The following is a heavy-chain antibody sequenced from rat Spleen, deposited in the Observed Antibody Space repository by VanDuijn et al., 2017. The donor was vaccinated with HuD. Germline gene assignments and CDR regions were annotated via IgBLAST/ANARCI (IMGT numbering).Heavy chain of an antibody. CDR1: GFTFSAYN. Sequence: EVQLVESGGGLVQPGRSLKLSCAASGFTFSAYNMAWVRQAPKKGLEWVATIIYDGSRTYFRDSVKGRFTISRDHAKNTLYLQMDSLRSEDTATYYCARLYGGYSVGVMDAWGQGASVTVSS. J-gene: IGHJ4*01. CDR2: IIYDGSRT. D-gene: IGHD1-11*01. CDR3: ARLYGGYSVGVMDA. V-gene: IGHV5S10*01.